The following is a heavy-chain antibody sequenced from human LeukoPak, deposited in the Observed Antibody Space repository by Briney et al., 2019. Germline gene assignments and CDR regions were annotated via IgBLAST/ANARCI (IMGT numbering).Heavy chain of an antibody. D-gene: IGHD7-27*01. J-gene: IGHJ2*01. CDR2: FDPEDGET. Sequence: EASVKVSCKVSGYTLTELSMHWVRQAPGKGLEWMGGFDPEDGETIYAQKFQGRVTMTEDTSTDTAYMELSSLRSEDTAVYYCATTLTGDPALYWYFDLWGRGTLVTVS. CDR1: GYTLTELS. CDR3: ATTLTGDPALYWYFDL. V-gene: IGHV1-24*01.